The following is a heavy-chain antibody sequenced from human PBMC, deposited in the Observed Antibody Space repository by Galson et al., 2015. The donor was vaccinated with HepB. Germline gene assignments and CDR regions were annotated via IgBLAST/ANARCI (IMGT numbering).Heavy chain of an antibody. CDR3: ARGSSVDTYYYYYGMDV. CDR2: IWYDGSNK. D-gene: IGHD2-21*01. V-gene: IGHV3-33*01. J-gene: IGHJ6*02. CDR1: GFTFSSYG. Sequence: SLRLSCAASGFTFSSYGMHWVRQAPGKGLEWVAVIWYDGSNKYYADSVKGRFTISRDNSKNTLYLQMNSLRAEDTAVYYCARGSSVDTYYYYYGMDVWGQGTTVTVSS.